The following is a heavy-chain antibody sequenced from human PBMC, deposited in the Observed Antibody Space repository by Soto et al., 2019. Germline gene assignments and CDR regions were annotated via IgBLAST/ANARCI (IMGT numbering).Heavy chain of an antibody. CDR1: GFTFSSYA. CDR2: ISGSCGST. Sequence: EVPLLESGGGLVQPGGSLRLSCAASGFTFSSYAMSWVRQAPGQGLECVSAISGSCGSTYYADSVKGRFTISKDNCKNTLYLHMNSLCAENTGVYYCATCYSSMARDQKKRGSFDIWGQGTMVTVSS. D-gene: IGHD2-21*02. V-gene: IGHV3-23*01. CDR3: ATCYSSMARDQKKRGSFDI. J-gene: IGHJ3*02.